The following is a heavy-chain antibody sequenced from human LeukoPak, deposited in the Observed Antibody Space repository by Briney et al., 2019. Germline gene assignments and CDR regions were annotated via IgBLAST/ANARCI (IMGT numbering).Heavy chain of an antibody. D-gene: IGHD3-3*01. Sequence: ASVKVSCKASGYTFTSYAMNWVRQAPGQGLEWMGWINTNTGNPTYAQGFTGRFVFSLDTSVSTAYLQISSLKAEDTAVYYCARGTRLTYYDFWSGYYDYYYYMDVWGKGTTVTDSS. CDR3: ARGTRLTYYDFWSGYYDYYYYMDV. V-gene: IGHV7-4-1*02. J-gene: IGHJ6*03. CDR1: GYTFTSYA. CDR2: INTNTGNP.